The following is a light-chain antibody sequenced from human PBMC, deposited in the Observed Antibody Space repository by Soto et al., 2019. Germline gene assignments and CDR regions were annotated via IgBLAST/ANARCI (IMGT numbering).Light chain of an antibody. J-gene: IGLJ1*01. V-gene: IGLV1-44*01. CDR3: AAWDDSLNGYV. CDR1: SSNIGSNT. Sequence: VLTQPPSASGTPGQRVTISCSGSSSNIGSNTVNWYQQLPGTAPKLLIYSNNQRPSGVPDRFSGSKSGTSASLAISGLQSEDEADYYCAAWDDSLNGYVFGTETKVTVL. CDR2: SNN.